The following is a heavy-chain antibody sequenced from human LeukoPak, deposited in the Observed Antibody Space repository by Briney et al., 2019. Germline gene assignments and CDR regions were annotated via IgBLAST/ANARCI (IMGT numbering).Heavy chain of an antibody. CDR3: ARAIAAAGWSYYYGMDV. Sequence: SETLSLTCTVSGGSISSYYWSWIRQPAGKGLEWIGRIYTSGSTNYNPSLKSRVTISVDTSKNQFSLKLSSVTAADTAVYYCARAIAAAGWSYYYGMDVWGQGTTVTVSS. V-gene: IGHV4-4*07. CDR2: IYTSGST. CDR1: GGSISSYY. J-gene: IGHJ6*02. D-gene: IGHD6-13*01.